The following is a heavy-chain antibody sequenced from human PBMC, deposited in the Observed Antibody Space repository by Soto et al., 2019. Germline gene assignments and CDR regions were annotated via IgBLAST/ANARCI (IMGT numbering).Heavy chain of an antibody. Sequence: GGSLRLSCAASGFTFGSYAMSWVRQAPGKGLEWVSAISGSGGSTYYADSVKGRFTISRDNSKNTLYLQMNSLRAEDTAVYYCAKDKSVRFLEWPDPYYYYGMDVWGQGTTVTVSS. V-gene: IGHV3-23*01. J-gene: IGHJ6*02. CDR1: GFTFGSYA. CDR2: ISGSGGST. D-gene: IGHD3-3*01. CDR3: AKDKSVRFLEWPDPYYYYGMDV.